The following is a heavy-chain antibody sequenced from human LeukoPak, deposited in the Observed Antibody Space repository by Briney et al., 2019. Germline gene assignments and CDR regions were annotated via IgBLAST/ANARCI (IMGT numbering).Heavy chain of an antibody. Sequence: PGGSLRLSRAASGFTFRDYAMHWVRQAPGKGLEWVAVISFGGGTKYYADSVKGRFTISRDNFDNTVSLEMNSLTAGDTAIYYCARDPKQGAPDYFDYWGQGTLVTVSS. J-gene: IGHJ4*02. CDR2: ISFGGGTK. V-gene: IGHV3-30*04. D-gene: IGHD1-26*01. CDR3: ARDPKQGAPDYFDY. CDR1: GFTFRDYA.